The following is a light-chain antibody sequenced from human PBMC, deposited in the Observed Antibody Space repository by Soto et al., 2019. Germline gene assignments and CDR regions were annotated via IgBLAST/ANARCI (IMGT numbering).Light chain of an antibody. CDR3: QQRSTWPST. CDR2: DAS. V-gene: IGKV3-11*01. Sequence: EIVLTQSPATLSLSPGERATLSCRASQRVSSYLAWYQQKPGQAPRLLIYDASNRATGIPARFSGSGSGTDFPLTISSLEPEDFAVHYCQQRSTWPSTFGQGTKLEIK. CDR1: QRVSSY. J-gene: IGKJ2*02.